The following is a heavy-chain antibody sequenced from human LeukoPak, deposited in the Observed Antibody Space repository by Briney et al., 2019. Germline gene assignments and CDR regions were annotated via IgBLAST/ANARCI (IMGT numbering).Heavy chain of an antibody. D-gene: IGHD6-13*01. CDR2: INSDGSST. J-gene: IGHJ4*02. CDR1: GFTFSSYR. Sequence: GGSLRLSCAASGFTFSSYRMHWVRQAPGKGLVWVSRINSDGSSTSYADSVKGRFTISRDNAKNSLYLQMNSLRAEDTAVYYCAAHYSSSWYYFDYWGQGTLVTVSS. V-gene: IGHV3-74*01. CDR3: AAHYSSSWYYFDY.